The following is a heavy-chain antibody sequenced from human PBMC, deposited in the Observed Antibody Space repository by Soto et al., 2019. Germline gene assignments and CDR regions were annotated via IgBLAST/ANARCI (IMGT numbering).Heavy chain of an antibody. Sequence: PGGSLTLSCAASGFTFSSYGMHWVRQAPGKGLEWVAVISYDGSNKYYADSVKGRFTISRDNSKNTLYLQMNSLRAEDTAVYYCARDALLWFGELFLRPTWGNGMDVWGQGTTVTVSS. J-gene: IGHJ6*02. V-gene: IGHV3-33*01. CDR1: GFTFSSYG. CDR3: ARDALLWFGELFLRPTWGNGMDV. D-gene: IGHD3-10*01. CDR2: ISYDGSNK.